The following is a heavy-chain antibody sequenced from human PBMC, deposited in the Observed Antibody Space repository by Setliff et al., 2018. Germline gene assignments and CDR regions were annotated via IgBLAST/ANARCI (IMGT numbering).Heavy chain of an antibody. Sequence: SETLSLTCAVSGYSISSGFYWGWIRQPPGKGLEWIGSIYHSGKAYYNPSLKSRVTMSVDTSKNHVSLKLSSVTAADTAVYYCARAHTWSLPNDNSGYPGWFDPWGQGTLVTVSS. CDR2: IYHSGKA. J-gene: IGHJ5*02. V-gene: IGHV4-38-2*01. CDR3: ARAHTWSLPNDNSGYPGWFDP. CDR1: GYSISSGFY. D-gene: IGHD3-22*01.